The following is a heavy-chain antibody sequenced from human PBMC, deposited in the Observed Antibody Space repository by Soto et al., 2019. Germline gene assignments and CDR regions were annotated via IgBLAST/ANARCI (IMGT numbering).Heavy chain of an antibody. V-gene: IGHV3-21*01. CDR3: ASAHAAAPTWYSAMCI. Sequence: GGSLRLSCAASEFTFSTYTMTWVRQAPGKGLEWVSSISTSSVYVYYADSVKGRVTISIDNAKNSQYLQMNSLRAEDAAVYYCASAHAAAPTWYSAMCIWGPGKTVTVSS. D-gene: IGHD6-13*01. CDR2: ISTSSVYV. CDR1: EFTFSTYT. J-gene: IGHJ6*02.